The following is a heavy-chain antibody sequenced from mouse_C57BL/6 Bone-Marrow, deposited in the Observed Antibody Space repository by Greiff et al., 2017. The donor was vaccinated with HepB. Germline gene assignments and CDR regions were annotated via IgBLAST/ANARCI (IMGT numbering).Heavy chain of an antibody. CDR3: TSYSSGFDY. D-gene: IGHD3-2*02. V-gene: IGHV14-4*01. CDR2: IDPENGDT. CDR1: GFNIKDDY. Sequence: VQLQQSGAELVRPGASVKLSCTASGFNIKDDYMHWVKQRPEQGLEWIGWIDPENGDTEYASKFQGKATITADTSSNTAYLQLSSLTSEDTAVYYCTSYSSGFDYWGQGTTLTVSS. J-gene: IGHJ2*01.